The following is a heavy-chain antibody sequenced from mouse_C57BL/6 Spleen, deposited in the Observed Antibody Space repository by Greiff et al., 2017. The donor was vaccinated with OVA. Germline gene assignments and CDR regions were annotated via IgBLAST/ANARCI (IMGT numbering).Heavy chain of an antibody. D-gene: IGHD1-1*01. CDR3: ARGGSRHAMDY. CDR2: IYPGDGDT. Sequence: QVQLQQSGPELVKPGASVKISCKASGYAFSSSWMNWVKQRPGKGLEWIGRIYPGDGDTNYNGKFKGKATLTADKSSSTAYMQLSSLTSEDSAVFFCARGGSRHAMDYWGQGTSVTVSS. V-gene: IGHV1-82*01. J-gene: IGHJ4*01. CDR1: GYAFSSSW.